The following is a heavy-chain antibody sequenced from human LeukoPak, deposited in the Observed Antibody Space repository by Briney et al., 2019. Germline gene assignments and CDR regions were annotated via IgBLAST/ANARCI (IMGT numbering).Heavy chain of an antibody. Sequence: SETLSLTCAVYGGSFSGYYWSWNRQPPGKGLEWIGEINHSGSTNYNPSLKSRVTISVDTSKNQFSLKLSSVTAADTAVYYCAGLRTVVVVAVPSTGVDPWGQGTLVTVSS. J-gene: IGHJ5*02. V-gene: IGHV4-34*01. CDR1: GGSFSGYY. CDR3: AGLRTVVVVAVPSTGVDP. CDR2: INHSGST. D-gene: IGHD2-15*01.